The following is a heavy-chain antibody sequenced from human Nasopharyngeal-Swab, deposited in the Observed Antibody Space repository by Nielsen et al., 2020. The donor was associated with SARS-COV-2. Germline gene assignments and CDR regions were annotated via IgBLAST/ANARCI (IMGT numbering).Heavy chain of an antibody. D-gene: IGHD5-18*01. CDR2: ISWNSGSI. CDR1: GFTFDDYA. J-gene: IGHJ6*02. CDR3: AKDREYSYGLGMDV. Sequence: SLKISCAASGFTFDDYAMHWVRQAPGKGLEWVSGISWNSGSIGYADSVKGRFTISRDNAKNSLYLQMNSLRAEDTALYYCAKDREYSYGLGMDVWGQGTTVTVSS. V-gene: IGHV3-9*01.